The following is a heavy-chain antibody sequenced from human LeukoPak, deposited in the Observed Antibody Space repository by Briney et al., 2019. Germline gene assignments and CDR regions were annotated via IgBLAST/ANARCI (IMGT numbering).Heavy chain of an antibody. CDR1: GYTFTNYD. V-gene: IGHV1-8*01. J-gene: IGHJ4*02. D-gene: IGHD1-26*01. CDR3: ARVPRRVGVGGYYLDY. CDR2: MNPNSGNT. Sequence: ASVKISCKASGYTFTNYDINWVRQATGQGLEWMGWMNPNSGNTGYAQKFQGRVTMIRNTSISTAYMELSSLRPEDTAVYYCARVPRRVGVGGYYLDYWGQGALVTVSS.